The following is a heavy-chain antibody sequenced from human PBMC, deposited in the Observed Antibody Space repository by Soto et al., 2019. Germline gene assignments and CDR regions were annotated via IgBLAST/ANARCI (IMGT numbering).Heavy chain of an antibody. V-gene: IGHV4-59*08. D-gene: IGHD3-10*02. Sequence: GKGLEWIGYINYIGSTNYNPSLNSRVTISVDTSKNQSSLKLSSVTAADTAVYYCARHGAAGIFFFQAEDGIRDVRSVSELLLNRSSDL. CDR2: INYIGST. J-gene: IGHJ2*01. CDR3: ARHGAAGIFFFQAEDGIRDVRSVSELLLNRSSDL.